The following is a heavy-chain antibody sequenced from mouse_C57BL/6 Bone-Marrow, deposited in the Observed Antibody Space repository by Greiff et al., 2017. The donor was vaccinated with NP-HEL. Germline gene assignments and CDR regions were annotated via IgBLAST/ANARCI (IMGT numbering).Heavy chain of an antibody. V-gene: IGHV1-54*01. CDR2: INPGSGGT. CDR1: GYAFTNYL. CDR3: ARWLLLRYAMDY. Sequence: VKLQESGAELVRPGTSVKVSCKASGYAFTNYLIEWVKQRPGQGLEWIGVINPGSGGTNYNEKFKGKATLTADKSPSTAYMQLSSLTSEDSAVYFCARWLLLRYAMDYWGQGTSVTVSS. J-gene: IGHJ4*01. D-gene: IGHD1-1*01.